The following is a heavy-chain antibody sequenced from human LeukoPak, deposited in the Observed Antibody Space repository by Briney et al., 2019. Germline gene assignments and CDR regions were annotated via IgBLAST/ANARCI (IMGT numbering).Heavy chain of an antibody. Sequence: GGSPRLSCAGSGFTLSSNWMHWVRQGPGKGLVWDSRIYSDGSRTNYADSVKGRFTISGDNAKNSLYLQMNSLRAEDTAVYYCARAPPIFCSGGSCYFHPFDYWGQGTLVTVSS. CDR2: IYSDGSRT. D-gene: IGHD2-15*01. CDR3: ARAPPIFCSGGSCYFHPFDY. CDR1: GFTLSSNW. V-gene: IGHV3-74*01. J-gene: IGHJ4*02.